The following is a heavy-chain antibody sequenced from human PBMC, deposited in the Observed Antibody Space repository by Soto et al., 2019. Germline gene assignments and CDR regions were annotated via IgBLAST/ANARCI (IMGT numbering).Heavy chain of an antibody. V-gene: IGHV3-53*01. CDR2: IYSGGST. Sequence: EVQLVESGGGLIQPGGSLRLSCAASGFTVSSNYMSWVRQAPGRGWEWVSVIYSGGSTYYADSVKGRFTISRDNSKNTLYLQMNSLRAEDTAVYYCARDRVESGYPEYFQHWGQGTLVTVSS. D-gene: IGHD3-22*01. CDR1: GFTVSSNY. CDR3: ARDRVESGYPEYFQH. J-gene: IGHJ1*01.